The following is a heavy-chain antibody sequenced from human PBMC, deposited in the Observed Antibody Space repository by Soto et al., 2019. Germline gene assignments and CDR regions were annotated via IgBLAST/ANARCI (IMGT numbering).Heavy chain of an antibody. Sequence: SETLSLTCTVSGDSISFYYWSWIRQSPGKGLEWIGYTYYSGSTNYNPSLKSRVTISVDTSKTHFSLKLSSLTAADTAVYYCARDSGITGNFHHWGQGILVTVSS. D-gene: IGHD1-20*01. CDR1: GDSISFYY. V-gene: IGHV4-59*01. CDR2: TYYSGST. CDR3: ARDSGITGNFHH. J-gene: IGHJ4*02.